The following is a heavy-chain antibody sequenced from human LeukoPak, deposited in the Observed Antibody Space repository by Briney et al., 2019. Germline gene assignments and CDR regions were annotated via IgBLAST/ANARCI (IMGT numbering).Heavy chain of an antibody. Sequence: ASVKVSCKASGYTFTGYYMHWVRQAPGQGLEWMGWINPNSGGTNYAQKFQGRVTMTRDTSTSTVYMELSSLRSEDTAVYYCARVWDDYGDFWGQGTLVTVSS. CDR3: ARVWDDYGDF. CDR1: GYTFTGYY. V-gene: IGHV1-2*02. CDR2: INPNSGGT. D-gene: IGHD1-26*01. J-gene: IGHJ4*02.